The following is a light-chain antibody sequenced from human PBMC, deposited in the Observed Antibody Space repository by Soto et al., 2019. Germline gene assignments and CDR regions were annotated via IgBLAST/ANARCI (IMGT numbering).Light chain of an antibody. Sequence: QSVLTQPPSVSGAPGQRVTISCTGSSSNIGAGYNVHWYQQLPGTAPKLIIYANSNRPSGVPDRFSGSKSGTSASLAITGLQAEDEADYYCQSYDSSLGASVFRGGTKVTVL. CDR1: SSNIGAGYN. J-gene: IGLJ2*01. V-gene: IGLV1-40*01. CDR3: QSYDSSLGASV. CDR2: ANS.